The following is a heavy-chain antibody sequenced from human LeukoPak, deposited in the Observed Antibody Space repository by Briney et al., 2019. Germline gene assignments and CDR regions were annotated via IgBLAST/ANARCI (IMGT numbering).Heavy chain of an antibody. CDR2: IYYSGST. D-gene: IGHD4-17*01. CDR3: ARDLSGAYFDY. V-gene: IGHV4-59*01. J-gene: IGHJ4*02. Sequence: PSETLSLTCTVSGGSISSYYWSWIRQPPGKGLEWIGYIYYSGSTNYNPSLESRVTISVDTSKNQFSLKLSSVTAADTAVYYCARDLSGAYFDYWGQGTLVTVSS. CDR1: GGSISSYY.